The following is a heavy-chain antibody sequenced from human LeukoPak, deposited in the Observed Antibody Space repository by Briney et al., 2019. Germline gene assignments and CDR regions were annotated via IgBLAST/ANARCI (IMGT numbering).Heavy chain of an antibody. D-gene: IGHD3-10*01. J-gene: IGHJ5*02. CDR2: INHSGST. Sequence: PSETLSLTCAVYGGSFSGYYWSWIRQPPGEGLEWIGEINHSGSTNYNPSLKSRVTISVDTSKNQFSLKLSSVTAADTAVYYCARSPLWFGGLRWFDPWGQGTLVTVSS. CDR1: GGSFSGYY. CDR3: ARSPLWFGGLRWFDP. V-gene: IGHV4-34*01.